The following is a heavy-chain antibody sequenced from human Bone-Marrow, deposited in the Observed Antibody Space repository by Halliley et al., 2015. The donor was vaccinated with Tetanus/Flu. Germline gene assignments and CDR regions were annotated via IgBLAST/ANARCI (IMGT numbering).Heavy chain of an antibody. V-gene: IGHV4-39*01. D-gene: IGHD3-9*01. J-gene: IGHJ4*02. CDR3: ARHRRGQFGWLLSYYFDS. CDR1: GASVISTAFY. Sequence: TLSLTCTVSGASVISTAFYWGWARQPPGKGLEWIGRIDSAGNTHYDPSFEGRVIIAVDTSKNQFSLSLRSVIAADTAVYYCARHRRGQFGWLLSYYFDSWGQGNLVTVSS. CDR2: IDSAGNT.